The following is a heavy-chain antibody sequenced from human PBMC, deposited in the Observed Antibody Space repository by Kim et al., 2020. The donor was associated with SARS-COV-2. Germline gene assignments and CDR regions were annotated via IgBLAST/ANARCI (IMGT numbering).Heavy chain of an antibody. Sequence: GGSLRLSCAASGFTFSTYAMHWVRQAPGKGLVWVAVISYDGSNKYYSDSVKGRYNISRDNSKNRLYLQMNSLRAEDTAVYYCAKDYSDTFDYGDYFEGLFLGNNYFEYWGQGNLVTVSS. CDR1: GFTFSTYA. CDR3: AKDYSDTFDYGDYFEGLFLGNNYFEY. V-gene: IGHV3-30*18. D-gene: IGHD4-17*01. CDR2: ISYDGSNK. J-gene: IGHJ4*02.